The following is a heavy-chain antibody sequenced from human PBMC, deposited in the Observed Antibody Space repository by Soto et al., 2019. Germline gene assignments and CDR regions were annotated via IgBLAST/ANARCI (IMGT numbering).Heavy chain of an antibody. J-gene: IGHJ4*02. CDR1: GYTFTGYY. Sequence: QVQLVQSGAEVKKPGASVKVSCKASGYTFTGYYMHWVRQAPGQGLEWMGWINPNSGGTNYAQKFQGWVTMTRDTSISTAYMALSRLRSDDTAVYYCARGRYSGYDSKDYFDYWGQGTLVTVSS. CDR2: INPNSGGT. V-gene: IGHV1-2*04. CDR3: ARGRYSGYDSKDYFDY. D-gene: IGHD5-12*01.